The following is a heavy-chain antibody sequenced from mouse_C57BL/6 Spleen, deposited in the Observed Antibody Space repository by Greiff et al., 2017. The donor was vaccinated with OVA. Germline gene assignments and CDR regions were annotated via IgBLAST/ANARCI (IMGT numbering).Heavy chain of an antibody. J-gene: IGHJ1*03. CDR3: ASRDYYGSSPYWYFDV. D-gene: IGHD1-1*01. Sequence: VQRVESGAELARPGASVKLSCKASGYTFTSYGISWVKQRTGQGLEWIGEIYPRSGNTYYNEKFKGKATLTADKSSSTAYMELRSLTSEDSAVYFCASRDYYGSSPYWYFDVWGTGTTVTVSS. V-gene: IGHV1-81*01. CDR2: IYPRSGNT. CDR1: GYTFTSYG.